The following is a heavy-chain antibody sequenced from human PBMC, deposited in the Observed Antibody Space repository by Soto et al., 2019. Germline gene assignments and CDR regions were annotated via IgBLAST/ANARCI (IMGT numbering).Heavy chain of an antibody. Sequence: HPGGSLRLSCAASGFSFSTYGMNWVRQAPGKAPEWVSSISAGGDNTDYADSVKGRLTISRDNAANILFLQMNSLRAEDTAEYYCSRVVRYFDTPYGMDVWGQGTTVTVSS. V-gene: IGHV3-23*01. CDR3: SRVVRYFDTPYGMDV. D-gene: IGHD3-9*01. CDR1: GFSFSTYG. J-gene: IGHJ6*02. CDR2: ISAGGDNT.